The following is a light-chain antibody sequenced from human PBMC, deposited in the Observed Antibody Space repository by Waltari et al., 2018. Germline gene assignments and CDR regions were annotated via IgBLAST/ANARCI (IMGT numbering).Light chain of an antibody. Sequence: FMLTQPHSVSESPGKTVTLSCTRSSASVDHRYVQWYQQRPGSAPTILIYEHNQRPSGVPDRFSGSIDSSSNSASLTISGLTTEDEADYYCQSYDSSSQVFGGGTRLTVL. CDR3: QSYDSSSQV. V-gene: IGLV6-57*03. CDR1: SASVDHRY. J-gene: IGLJ3*02. CDR2: EHN.